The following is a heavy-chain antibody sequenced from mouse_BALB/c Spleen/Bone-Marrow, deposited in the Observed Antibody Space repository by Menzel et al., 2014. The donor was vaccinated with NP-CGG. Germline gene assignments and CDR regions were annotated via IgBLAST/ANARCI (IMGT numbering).Heavy chain of an antibody. CDR3: VRGGYYVPSYFDS. J-gene: IGHJ2*01. CDR2: ISGGTSTI. Sequence: EVMLVESGGGLVQPGGSRTLSCAASGFTFRSFGMHWARQAPDKGLEWVAYISGGTSTIYYADTVKGRFTISRDSPNNTLYLQRTSLRSEDTAMYYCVRGGYYVPSYFDSWGQGTTRTVSS. D-gene: IGHD2-3*01. V-gene: IGHV5-17*02. CDR1: GFTFRSFG.